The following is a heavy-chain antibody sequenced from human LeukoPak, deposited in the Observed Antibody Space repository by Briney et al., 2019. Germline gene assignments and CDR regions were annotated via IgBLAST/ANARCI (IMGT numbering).Heavy chain of an antibody. D-gene: IGHD5-24*01. V-gene: IGHV1-2*02. J-gene: IGHJ4*02. Sequence: ASVTVSCKASGYTFTGYYMHWVRQAPGQGLEWMGWINPNSGGTNYAQKFQGRVTITRDTSISTAYMELSRLRSDDTAVYYCARDFKRYHFDYWGQGPLVTVSS. CDR1: GYTFTGYY. CDR2: INPNSGGT. CDR3: ARDFKRYHFDY.